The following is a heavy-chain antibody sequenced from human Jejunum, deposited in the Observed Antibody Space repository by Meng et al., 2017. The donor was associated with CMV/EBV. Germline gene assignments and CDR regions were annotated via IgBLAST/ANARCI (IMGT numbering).Heavy chain of an antibody. CDR1: TFGGYA. CDR2: IKPDGSEK. D-gene: IGHD3-3*01. CDR3: ARAEYDFWSGYKYYLDY. V-gene: IGHV3-7*01. Sequence: TFGGYAMTWVRQAPGKGLEWVANIKPDGSEKYYVDSVKGRFTISRDNAKTSLYLQMNNLRAEDTAVYYCARAEYDFWSGYKYYLDYWGQGALVTVSS. J-gene: IGHJ4*02.